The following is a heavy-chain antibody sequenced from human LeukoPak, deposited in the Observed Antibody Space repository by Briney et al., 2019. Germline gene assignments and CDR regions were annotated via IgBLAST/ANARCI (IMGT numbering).Heavy chain of an antibody. CDR2: INTNSGGT. V-gene: IGHV1-2*02. CDR1: GYTFTVYS. J-gene: IGHJ4*02. D-gene: IGHD3-22*01. Sequence: ASVKVSCKASGYTFTVYSMHWVRQAPGQGLEWMGWINTNSGGTNYAQKFQGRVTMTRDTSISTAYMELSRLRSDDTAVYYCARELNYDSSGYYFDYWGQGTLVTVSS. CDR3: ARELNYDSSGYYFDY.